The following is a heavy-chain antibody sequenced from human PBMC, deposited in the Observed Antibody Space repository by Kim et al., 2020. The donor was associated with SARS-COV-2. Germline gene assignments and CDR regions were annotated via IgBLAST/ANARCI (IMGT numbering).Heavy chain of an antibody. Sequence: SETLSLTCTVSGGSISSGSYYWSWIRQPAGKGLEWIGRIYTSGSTNYNPSLKSRVTISVDTSKNQFSLKLSSVTAADTAVYYCARGVVVVAATPIRAFDIWGQGTMVTVSS. D-gene: IGHD2-15*01. CDR3: ARGVVVVAATPIRAFDI. J-gene: IGHJ3*02. CDR1: GGSISSGSYY. CDR2: IYTSGST. V-gene: IGHV4-61*02.